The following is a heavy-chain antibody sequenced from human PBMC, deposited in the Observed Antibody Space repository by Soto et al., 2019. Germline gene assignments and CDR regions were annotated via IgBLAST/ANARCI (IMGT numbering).Heavy chain of an antibody. CDR2: ISAHNGNT. J-gene: IGHJ4*02. CDR3: ARGRYGDY. CDR1: GYTFTSYG. D-gene: IGHD1-1*01. V-gene: IGHV1-18*01. Sequence: QVHLVQSGAEVKKPGASVKVSCKGSGYTFTSYGITWVRQAPGQGLEWMGWISAHNGNTDYAQRLQGRVTVTRDTSTSTAYMELRSLRSDDTAVYYCARGRYGDYWGQGALVTVSS.